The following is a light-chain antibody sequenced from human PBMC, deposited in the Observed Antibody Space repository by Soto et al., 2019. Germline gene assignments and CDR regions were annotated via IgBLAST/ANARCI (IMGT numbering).Light chain of an antibody. CDR2: GAS. V-gene: IGKV3-20*01. CDR1: PTVFSNY. CDR3: QQYGSSPST. J-gene: IGKJ1*01. Sequence: IVFTQSPGTLSLSPGERAPLPLKATPTVFSNYIGWYQQKPGQAPRRLIFGASIRATGIPDRFSGSGSGTDFTLTISGLEPEDFAVYYCQQYGSSPSTFGQGTKVDI.